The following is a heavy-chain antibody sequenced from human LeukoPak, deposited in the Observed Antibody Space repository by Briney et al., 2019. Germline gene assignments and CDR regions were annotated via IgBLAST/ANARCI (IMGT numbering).Heavy chain of an antibody. Sequence: GGSLRLSCAASGFTVSSNYMSWVRQAPGKGLEWVSVVYSGGSTYYADSVKGRFTISRDNSKNTLYLQMNSLRAEDTAVYYCARDGSDRSGYYFDYWGQGTLVTVSS. V-gene: IGHV3-66*01. CDR3: ARDGSDRSGYYFDY. CDR1: GFTVSSNY. CDR2: VYSGGST. J-gene: IGHJ4*02. D-gene: IGHD3-22*01.